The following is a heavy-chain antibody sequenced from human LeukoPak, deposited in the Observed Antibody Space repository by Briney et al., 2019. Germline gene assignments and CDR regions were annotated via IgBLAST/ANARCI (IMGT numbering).Heavy chain of an antibody. J-gene: IGHJ4*02. CDR1: GFTFSTYW. CDR3: ARHSGTYFNY. V-gene: IGHV3-7*01. D-gene: IGHD1-26*01. CDR2: IKQDGSET. Sequence: PGGSLRLSCAASGFTFSTYWMTWLRQAPGKGLEWVANIKQDGSETYYVDSVKGRFTISRDNAKISLYLQMNSLRAEDTAVYYCARHSGTYFNYWGQGTLVTVSS.